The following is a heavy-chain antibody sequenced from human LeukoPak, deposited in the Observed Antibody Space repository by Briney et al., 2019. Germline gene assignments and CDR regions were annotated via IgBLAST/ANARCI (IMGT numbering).Heavy chain of an antibody. J-gene: IGHJ4*02. V-gene: IGHV3-30*03. CDR3: AREGVAGALDY. D-gene: IGHD6-19*01. CDR1: GFTFSSYG. CDR2: ISYDGSNK. Sequence: KSGGSLRLSCAASGFTFSSYGMHWVCHAPDKGLERVAVISYDGSNKYYADSVKGRFTISRDNSKNTLYLQMNSLRAEDTAVYYCAREGVAGALDYWGQGTLVTVSS.